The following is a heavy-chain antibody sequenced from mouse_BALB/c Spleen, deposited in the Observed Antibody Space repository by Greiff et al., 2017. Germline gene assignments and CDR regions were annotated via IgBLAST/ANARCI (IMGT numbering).Heavy chain of an antibody. V-gene: IGHV5-6-3*01. D-gene: IGHD2-1*01. Sequence: EVKLMESGGGLVQPGGSLKLSCAASGFTFSSYGMSWVRQTPDKRLELVATINSNGGSTYYPDSVKGRFTISRDNAKNTLYLQMSSLKSEDTAMYYCARKGYGTWYFDVWGAGTTVTVSS. CDR1: GFTFSSYG. CDR3: ARKGYGTWYFDV. CDR2: INSNGGST. J-gene: IGHJ1*01.